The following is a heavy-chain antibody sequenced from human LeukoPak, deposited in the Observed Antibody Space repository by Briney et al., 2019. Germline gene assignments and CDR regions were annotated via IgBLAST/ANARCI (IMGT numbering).Heavy chain of an antibody. CDR1: GFTLKDHW. V-gene: IGHV3-30*02. J-gene: IGHJ4*02. CDR3: AKDNAYYYADY. D-gene: IGHD3-10*01. CDR2: IGYDGRNK. Sequence: PGGSLRLSCVGSGFTLKDHWMHWVRQSPGKGLEWVTFIGYDGRNKYYADSVKGRFTISRDNSKNTLYLQMNSLRAEDTAVYYCAKDNAYYYADYWGQGTLVTVSS.